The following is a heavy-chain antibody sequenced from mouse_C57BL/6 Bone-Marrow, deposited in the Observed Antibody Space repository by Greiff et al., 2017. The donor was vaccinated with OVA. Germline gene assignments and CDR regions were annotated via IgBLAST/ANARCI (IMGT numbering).Heavy chain of an antibody. CDR1: GFTFSSYA. Sequence: EVKVVESGGGLVKPGGSLKLSCAASGFTFSSYAMSWVRQTPEKRLEWVATISDGGSYTYYPDNVKGRFTISRDNAKNNLYLQMSHLKSEDTAMDYCARDRRQLRSPFAYWGQGTLVTVSA. V-gene: IGHV5-4*01. CDR2: ISDGGSYT. CDR3: ARDRRQLRSPFAY. D-gene: IGHD3-2*02. J-gene: IGHJ3*01.